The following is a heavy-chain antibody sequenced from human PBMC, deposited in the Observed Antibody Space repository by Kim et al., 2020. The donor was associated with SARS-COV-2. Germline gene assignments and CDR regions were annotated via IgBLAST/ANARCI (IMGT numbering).Heavy chain of an antibody. V-gene: IGHV1-69*01. J-gene: IGHJ4*02. D-gene: IGHD2-15*01. Sequence: QKFQGRVTITADESTSTAYMELSSLRSEDTAVYYCARGSCSGGICYSGYWGQGTLVTVSA. CDR3: ARGSCSGGICYSGY.